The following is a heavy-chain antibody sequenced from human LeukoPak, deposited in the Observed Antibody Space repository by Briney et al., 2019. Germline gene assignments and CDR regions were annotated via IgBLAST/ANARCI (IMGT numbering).Heavy chain of an antibody. V-gene: IGHV3-21*01. Sequence: GGSLRLSCAASGFTFSSYSMNWVRQAPGKGLEWVSSISSSSYIYYADSVKGRFTISRDNAKNSLYLQMNSLRAEDTAVYYCARVFLRDGYNFLDAFDIWGQGTMVTVSS. D-gene: IGHD5-24*01. CDR2: ISSSSYI. J-gene: IGHJ3*02. CDR3: ARVFLRDGYNFLDAFDI. CDR1: GFTFSSYS.